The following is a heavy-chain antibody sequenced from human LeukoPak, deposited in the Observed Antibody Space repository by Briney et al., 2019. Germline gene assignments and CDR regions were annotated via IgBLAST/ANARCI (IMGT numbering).Heavy chain of an antibody. Sequence: SLXLXXAXSGFTXXXHAMHWVRQAPGXGLEWVAHIWFDGSNKYFADSVKGRFTISRDNSKNTLYLQMNSLRAEDTAVYYCARDGRSGPHFDSWGQGTLVTVSS. CDR2: IWFDGSNK. J-gene: IGHJ4*02. CDR3: ARDGRSGPHFDS. CDR1: GFTXXXHA. V-gene: IGHV3-33*01. D-gene: IGHD1-1*01.